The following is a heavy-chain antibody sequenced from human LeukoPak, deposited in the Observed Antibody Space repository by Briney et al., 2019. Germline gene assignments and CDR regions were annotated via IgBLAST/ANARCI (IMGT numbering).Heavy chain of an antibody. CDR3: ARDRGSGYYDNAFDI. Sequence: SETLSLTCTVSGGSISSGSYYWSWIRQPAGKGLEWIGRIYTSGSTNYNPSLKSRVTISVDTSKNQFSLKLSSVTAADTAVYYCARDRGSGYYDNAFDIWGQGTMVTISS. J-gene: IGHJ3*02. V-gene: IGHV4-61*02. CDR1: GGSISSGSYY. D-gene: IGHD3-3*01. CDR2: IYTSGST.